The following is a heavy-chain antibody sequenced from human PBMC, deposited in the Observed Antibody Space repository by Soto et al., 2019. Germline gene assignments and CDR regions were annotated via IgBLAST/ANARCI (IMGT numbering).Heavy chain of an antibody. Sequence: EVQLVESGGGLVKPGGSLRLSCAASGFTFSNAWMSWVRQTPGKGLEWVGRVISKTDGGTTDYAAPVKGRFTISRDDSKNTLYLQMNSLKTEDTAVYYWATGTGRTDFDYWGQGTLVTVSS. V-gene: IGHV3-15*01. CDR3: ATGTGRTDFDY. D-gene: IGHD2-15*01. J-gene: IGHJ4*02. CDR1: GFTFSNAW. CDR2: VISKTDGGTT.